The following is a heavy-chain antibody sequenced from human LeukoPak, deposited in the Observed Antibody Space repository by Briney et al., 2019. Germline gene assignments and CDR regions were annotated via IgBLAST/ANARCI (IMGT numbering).Heavy chain of an antibody. CDR1: GGSIKSGGYS. D-gene: IGHD4-23*01. CDR3: AREVNYYFDY. CDR2: IYYSGST. V-gene: IGHV4-30-4*07. J-gene: IGHJ4*02. Sequence: PSETLSLTCAVSGGSIKSGGYSWSWIRQPPGRGLEWIGYIYYSGSTYYNPPLKSRLTISVDTSKNQFSLKLSSVTAADTAVYYCAREVNYYFDYWGQGTLVTVSS.